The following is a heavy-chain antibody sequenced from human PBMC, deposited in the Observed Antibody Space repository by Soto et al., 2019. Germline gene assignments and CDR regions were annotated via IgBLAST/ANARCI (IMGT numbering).Heavy chain of an antibody. V-gene: IGHV3-30*18. Sequence: GGSLSLSCAASGFTFSSYGMHWVRQAPGKGLEWVAVISYDGSNKYYADSVKGRFTISRDNSKNTLYLQMNSLRAEDTAVYYCAKIGHYDFWRSSGMDVWGQGTTVTVSS. J-gene: IGHJ6*02. D-gene: IGHD3-3*01. CDR3: AKIGHYDFWRSSGMDV. CDR1: GFTFSSYG. CDR2: ISYDGSNK.